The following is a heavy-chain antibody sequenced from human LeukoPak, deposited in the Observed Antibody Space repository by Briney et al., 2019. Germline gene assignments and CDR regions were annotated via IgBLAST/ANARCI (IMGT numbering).Heavy chain of an antibody. CDR2: IYHSGST. CDR1: GYSISSGYY. D-gene: IGHD2-2*01. V-gene: IGHV4-38-2*02. CDR3: ARFASLGASMYYFDY. Sequence: PSETLSLTCTVSGYSISSGYYWGWIRQPPGKGLEWIGSIYHSGSTYYNPSLKSRVTISVDTSKNQFSLKLSSVTAADTAVYYCARFASLGASMYYFDYWGQGTLVTVSS. J-gene: IGHJ4*02.